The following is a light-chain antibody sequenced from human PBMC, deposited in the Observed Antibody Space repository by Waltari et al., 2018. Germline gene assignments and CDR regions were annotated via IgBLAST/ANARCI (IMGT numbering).Light chain of an antibody. CDR1: SSDIGSFTY. CDR3: TSYTTTDTLYV. J-gene: IGLJ1*01. Sequence: QSALTQPASVSGSPGQSITISCPGTSSDIGSFTYVSWYQQYPGNAPKLIIFDVSNRPSGISDRFSGSKSGNTASLTISGLQAEDEADYICTSYTTTDTLYVFGTGTQVTVL. CDR2: DVS. V-gene: IGLV2-14*03.